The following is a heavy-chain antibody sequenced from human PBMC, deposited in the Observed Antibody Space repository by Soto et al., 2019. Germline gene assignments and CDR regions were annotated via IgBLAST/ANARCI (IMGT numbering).Heavy chain of an antibody. CDR3: ARDSYSGNYYYYYGMDV. CDR1: GFTFSSYW. D-gene: IGHD1-26*01. CDR2: IKQDGSEK. V-gene: IGHV3-7*01. J-gene: IGHJ6*02. Sequence: EVQLVESGGGLVQPGGSLRLSCAASGFTFSSYWMRWVRQAPGKGLERVANIKQDGSEKYYGDSVKGRFTISRDNAKNSLYLQMNSLRAADPAVYYCARDSYSGNYYYYYGMDVWGQGPTVTVTS.